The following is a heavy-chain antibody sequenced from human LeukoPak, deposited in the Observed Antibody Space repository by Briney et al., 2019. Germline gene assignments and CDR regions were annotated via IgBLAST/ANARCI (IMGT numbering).Heavy chain of an antibody. J-gene: IGHJ4*02. CDR1: GLTFSNYA. Sequence: GTLRLSCAASGLTFSNYAMNWVRQAPGKGLEWVSAISGSGGRTYYADSVKGRFTISRDNSKNTLYLQMNSLRAEDTALYYCTKPPRGSGEDYWGQGTLVTVSS. CDR2: ISGSGGRT. V-gene: IGHV3-23*01. CDR3: TKPPRGSGEDY. D-gene: IGHD3-10*01.